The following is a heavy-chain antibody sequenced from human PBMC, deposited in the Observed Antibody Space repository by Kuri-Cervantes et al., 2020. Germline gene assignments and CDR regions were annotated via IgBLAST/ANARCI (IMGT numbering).Heavy chain of an antibody. CDR3: ARIGARGYYDFWSGHNYYYYGMDV. Sequence: SCAVYGGSFSGYYWSWIRQHPGKGLEWIGYIYYSGSTYYNPSLKSRVTISVDTSKNQFSLKLSSVTAADTAVYYCARIGARGYYDFWSGHNYYYYGMDVWGQGTTVTVSS. CDR2: IYYSGST. D-gene: IGHD3-3*01. J-gene: IGHJ6*02. CDR1: GGSFSGYY. V-gene: IGHV4-31*02.